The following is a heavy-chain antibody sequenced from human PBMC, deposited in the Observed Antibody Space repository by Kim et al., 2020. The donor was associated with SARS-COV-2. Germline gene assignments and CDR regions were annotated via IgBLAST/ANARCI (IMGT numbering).Heavy chain of an antibody. CDR3: ARAALAVTTGRGMDV. D-gene: IGHD4-17*01. V-gene: IGHV4-34*01. CDR2: INHSGST. J-gene: IGHJ6*02. CDR1: GGSFSGYY. Sequence: SETLSLTCAVYGGSFSGYYWSWIRQPPGKGLEWIGEINHSGSTNYNPSLKSRVTISVDTSKNQFSLKLRSVTAADTAVYYCARAALAVTTGRGMDVWGQG.